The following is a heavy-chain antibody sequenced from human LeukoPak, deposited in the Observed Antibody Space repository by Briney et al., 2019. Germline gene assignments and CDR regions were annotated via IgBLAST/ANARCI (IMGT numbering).Heavy chain of an antibody. J-gene: IGHJ4*02. CDR3: ARGDDEDYYDSSGYRY. D-gene: IGHD3-22*01. CDR2: IIPIFGTA. Sequence: MGGIIPIFGTANYAQKFQRRVTITMDESTGTAYMELSSLRSGDTAVYYCARGDDEDYYDSSGYRYWGQGTLVTVSS. V-gene: IGHV1-69*05.